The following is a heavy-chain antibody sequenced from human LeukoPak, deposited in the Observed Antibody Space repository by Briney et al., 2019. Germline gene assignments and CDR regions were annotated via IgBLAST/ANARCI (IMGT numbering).Heavy chain of an antibody. CDR3: ARAHSIASYYYGVDV. CDR1: GFTFSSYA. CDR2: IYYSGST. D-gene: IGHD2/OR15-2a*01. V-gene: IGHV4-39*07. Sequence: GSLRLSCAASGFTFSSYAMSWIRQPPGKGLEWIGSIYYSGSTYYNPSLKSRVTISVDTSKNQFSLKLSSVTAADTAVYYCARAHSIASYYYGVDVWGQGTTVTVSS. J-gene: IGHJ6*02.